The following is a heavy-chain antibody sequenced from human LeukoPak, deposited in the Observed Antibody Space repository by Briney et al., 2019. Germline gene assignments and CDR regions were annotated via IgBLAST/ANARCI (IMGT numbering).Heavy chain of an antibody. D-gene: IGHD1-26*01. J-gene: IGHJ3*02. V-gene: IGHV3-23*01. Sequence: GGSLRLSYAASGLTFSSYAMSWVRQAPGKGLEWVPAISGSGGSTYYADSVKGRFTISRDNSKNTLYLQMNSLRAEDTAVYYCAKDREWEPFDAFDIWGQGTMVTVSS. CDR3: AKDREWEPFDAFDI. CDR2: ISGSGGST. CDR1: GLTFSSYA.